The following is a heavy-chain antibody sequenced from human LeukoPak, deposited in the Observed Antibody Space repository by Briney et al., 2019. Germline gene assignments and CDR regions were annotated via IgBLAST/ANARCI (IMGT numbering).Heavy chain of an antibody. Sequence: GASVKVSCKASGYTFTSYDISWVRQAPGQGLEWMGRISGYNGNTNYAQKLQGRVTMTTDSSPSTAYMELRSLRSDDTAVYYCARATVTDTVGYYYGMDVWGQGTTVTVSS. CDR2: ISGYNGNT. CDR3: ARATVTDTVGYYYGMDV. J-gene: IGHJ6*02. D-gene: IGHD4-23*01. V-gene: IGHV1-18*01. CDR1: GYTFTSYD.